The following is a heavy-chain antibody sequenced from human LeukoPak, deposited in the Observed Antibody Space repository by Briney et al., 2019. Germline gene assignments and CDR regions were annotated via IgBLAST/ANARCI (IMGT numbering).Heavy chain of an antibody. CDR3: ARSGSGYYNGVY. J-gene: IGHJ4*02. CDR2: IWYDGSNK. D-gene: IGHD3-22*01. V-gene: IGHV3-33*08. CDR1: GFTFRSYG. Sequence: TGGSLRLSCAASGFTFRSYGMHWVRQAPGKGLEWVAVIWYDGSNKYYADSVKGRFTISRDNSKNTLYLQMNSLRAEDTAVYYCARSGSGYYNGVYWGQGTLVTVS.